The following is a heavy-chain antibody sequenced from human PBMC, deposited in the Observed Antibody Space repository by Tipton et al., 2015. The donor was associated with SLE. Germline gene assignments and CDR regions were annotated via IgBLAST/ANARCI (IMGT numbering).Heavy chain of an antibody. J-gene: IGHJ6*02. CDR1: GGSISSGTYY. CDR3: ARETLVVPAAIGDYYYYYGMDV. CDR2: FYSSGNT. V-gene: IGHV4-61*10. Sequence: TLSLTCTVSGGSISSGTYYWSWIRQPAGRGLELIGFFYSSGNTNHNPSLNSRVTISVDTSKNQFSLKLTSVTAADTAVYYCARETLVVPAAIGDYYYYYGMDVWGQGTTVTVSS. D-gene: IGHD2-2*02.